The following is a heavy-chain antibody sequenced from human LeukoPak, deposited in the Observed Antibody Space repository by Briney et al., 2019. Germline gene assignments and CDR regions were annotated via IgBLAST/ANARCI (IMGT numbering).Heavy chain of an antibody. Sequence: PGESLRLSCAASGFTISRYWMSWVRQAPGKGLEWVANIKQDGSEKYYVDSVKGRFTYSRDNAKNSLYLQMNSLRAEDTAVYYCARMGYYSSGSYSFDLWGQGTMVTVSS. J-gene: IGHJ3*01. CDR1: GFTISRYW. V-gene: IGHV3-7*04. D-gene: IGHD3-10*01. CDR3: ARMGYYSSGSYSFDL. CDR2: IKQDGSEK.